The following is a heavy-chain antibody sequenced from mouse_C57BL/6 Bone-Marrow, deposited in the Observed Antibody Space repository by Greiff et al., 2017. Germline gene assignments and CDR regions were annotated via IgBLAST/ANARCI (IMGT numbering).Heavy chain of an antibody. V-gene: IGHV1-19*01. Sequence: EVQLQQSGPVLVKPGASVKMSCKASGYAFTDYYMNWVKQSPGKSLEWIGVINPYNGGTSYNQKFKGKATLTVDKSSSTAYMELNSLTSEDSAVYYCARKEGYFDVWGTGTTVTVSS. J-gene: IGHJ1*03. CDR2: INPYNGGT. CDR1: GYAFTDYY. CDR3: ARKEGYFDV.